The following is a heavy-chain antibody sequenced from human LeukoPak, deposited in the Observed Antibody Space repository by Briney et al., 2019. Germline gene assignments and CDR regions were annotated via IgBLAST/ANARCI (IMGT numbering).Heavy chain of an antibody. CDR3: ARDLYSGTYDY. CDR1: RFTFSSYS. CDR2: IAGGGSYI. D-gene: IGHD1-26*01. J-gene: IGHJ4*02. Sequence: GGSLRLSCAASRFTFSSYSMNWVRQAPGKGLEWVSYIAGGGSYIYYADSVKGRFTISRGNAKNSLYLQMNSLRAEDTAVYYCARDLYSGTYDYWGQGTLVTVSS. V-gene: IGHV3-21*01.